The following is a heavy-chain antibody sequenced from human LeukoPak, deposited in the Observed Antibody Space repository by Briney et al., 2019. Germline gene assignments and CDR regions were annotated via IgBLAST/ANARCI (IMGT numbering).Heavy chain of an antibody. CDR3: ARKCYDCTNFDY. D-gene: IGHD5-12*01. CDR2: INPNSDGT. CDR1: GYTFTGYY. Sequence: GASVKVSCKASGYTFTGYYMHWVRQAPGQGLEWMGWINPNSDGTNYAQKFQGRVNMTRDTSISTAYMELSRLRSDDTAVYYCARKCYDCTNFDYWGQGTLVTVSS. J-gene: IGHJ4*02. V-gene: IGHV1-2*02.